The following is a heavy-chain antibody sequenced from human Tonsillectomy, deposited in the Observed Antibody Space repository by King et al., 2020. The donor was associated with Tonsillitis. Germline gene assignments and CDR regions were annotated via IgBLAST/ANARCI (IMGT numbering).Heavy chain of an antibody. V-gene: IGHV1-2*02. CDR1: GYSFTGNY. CDR2: INSNSGDT. Sequence: VQLVESGAEVKKPGASVKVSCKASGYSFTGNYIHWVRQAPGQGLEWMGWINSNSGDTQYVEKFQGRVTMTRDTSISTAYMELSSLRSDDTAVYYCARGGAGRTFDYWGQGTLVTVSS. CDR3: ARGGAGRTFDY. J-gene: IGHJ4*02. D-gene: IGHD3-10*01.